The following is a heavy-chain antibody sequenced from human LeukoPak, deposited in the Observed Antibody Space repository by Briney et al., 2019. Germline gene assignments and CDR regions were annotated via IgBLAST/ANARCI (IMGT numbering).Heavy chain of an antibody. V-gene: IGHV3-49*03. CDR3: TRVPRYYDILTPDY. CDR2: IRSKAYGGTT. Sequence: PGGSLRLSCTASGFTFGDYAMSWFRQAPGKGLEWVGFIRSKAYGGTTEYAASVKGRFTISRDDSKSIAYLQMNSLKTEDTAVYYCTRVPRYYDILTPDYWGQGTLVTVSS. D-gene: IGHD3-9*01. CDR1: GFTFGDYA. J-gene: IGHJ4*02.